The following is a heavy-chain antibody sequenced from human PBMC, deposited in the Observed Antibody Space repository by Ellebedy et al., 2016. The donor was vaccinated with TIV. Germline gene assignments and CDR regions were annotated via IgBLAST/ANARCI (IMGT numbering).Heavy chain of an antibody. Sequence: MPGGSLRLSCKASGYTFTIYGINWVRQAPGQGLEWMGWISAYNGNTNYAQKLQGRVTMTTDTSTSTAYMELRSLRSDDTAVYYCATSKLYLDTSGYFDYWGQGTLVTVSS. V-gene: IGHV1-18*04. CDR2: ISAYNGNT. CDR1: GYTFTIYG. D-gene: IGHD3-22*01. CDR3: ATSKLYLDTSGYFDY. J-gene: IGHJ4*02.